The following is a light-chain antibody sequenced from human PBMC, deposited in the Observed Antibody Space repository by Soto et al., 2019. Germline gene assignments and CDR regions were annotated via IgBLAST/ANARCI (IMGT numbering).Light chain of an antibody. Sequence: EIVLTQSPGTLSLSPGERATLSCRASQSVSSSYLAWYQQKPGQAPRLLIYGASSRATGIPDRFSGSGSGTDFTLTISRLEPEDFAVYYCQQRSNWPPPTFGQGTKLEIK. CDR2: GAS. V-gene: IGKV3D-20*02. CDR1: QSVSSSY. J-gene: IGKJ2*01. CDR3: QQRSNWPPPT.